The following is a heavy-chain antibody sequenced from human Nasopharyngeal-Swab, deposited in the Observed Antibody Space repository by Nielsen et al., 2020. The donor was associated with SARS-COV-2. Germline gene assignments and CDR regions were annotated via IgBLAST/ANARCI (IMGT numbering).Heavy chain of an antibody. D-gene: IGHD5-18*01. CDR2: ISSSSSYI. J-gene: IGHJ4*02. V-gene: IGHV3-21*01. CDR3: ARDHPHTAIDY. Sequence: WIRQPPGKGLEWVSSISSSSSYIYYADSVKGRFTIPRDNAKNSLYLQMNSLRAEDTAVYYCARDHPHTAIDYWGQGTLVTVSS.